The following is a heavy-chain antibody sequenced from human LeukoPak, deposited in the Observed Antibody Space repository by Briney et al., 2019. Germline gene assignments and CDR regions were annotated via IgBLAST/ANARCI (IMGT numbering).Heavy chain of an antibody. CDR3: ARGRDIVVVPAAHMGGFDY. CDR2: INHSGST. V-gene: IGHV4-34*01. CDR1: GGPFSGYY. D-gene: IGHD2-2*01. Sequence: SETLSLTCAVYGGPFSGYYWSWIRQPPGKGLEWIGEINHSGSTNYNPSLKSRVTISVDTSKNQFSLKLSSVTAADTAVYYCARGRDIVVVPAAHMGGFDYWGQGTLVTVSS. J-gene: IGHJ4*02.